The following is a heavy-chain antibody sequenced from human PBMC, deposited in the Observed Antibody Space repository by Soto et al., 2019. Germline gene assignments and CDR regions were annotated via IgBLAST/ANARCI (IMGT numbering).Heavy chain of an antibody. V-gene: IGHV3-30*14. J-gene: IGHJ5*02. CDR1: GFTFSSYA. D-gene: IGHD1-26*01. CDR2: ISYDGSNK. Sequence: GGSLRLSCAASGFTFSSYAMHWVRQAPGKGLEWVAVISYDGSNKYYADSVKGRFTISKNQLSLKLTSMTAADTAVYYCARDMHAGFTHYFDPWGQGTLVTVSS. CDR3: ARDMHAGFTHYFDP.